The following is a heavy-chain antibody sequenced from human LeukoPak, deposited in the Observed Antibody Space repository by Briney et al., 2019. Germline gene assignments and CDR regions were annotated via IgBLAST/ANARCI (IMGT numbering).Heavy chain of an antibody. CDR2: ISAYNGNT. CDR3: ARVRGYDSGVYYYYGMDV. D-gene: IGHD5-12*01. V-gene: IGHV1-18*01. CDR1: GYTFTSYG. J-gene: IGHJ6*02. Sequence: GASVKVSCEASGYTFTSYGISWVRQAPGQGLEWMGWISAYNGNTNYAQKLEGRVTMTTDTSTSTAYMELRSLRSDDTAVYYCARVRGYDSGVYYYYGMDVWGQGTTVTVSS.